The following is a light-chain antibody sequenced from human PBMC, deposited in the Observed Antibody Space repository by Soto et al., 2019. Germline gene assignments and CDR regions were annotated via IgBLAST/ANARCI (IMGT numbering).Light chain of an antibody. J-gene: IGLJ1*01. V-gene: IGLV2-23*02. CDR3: CSYAGSSTYV. CDR1: SSDVGTYHL. CDR2: EVS. Sequence: QSALTQHASVSGSPGQSITISCTGTSSDVGTYHLVSWYQQHPGKAPKFMIYEVSKRPSGVSDRFSGSKSGSTASLTISGLQAEDEADYYCCSYAGSSTYVCGTGTKLTVL.